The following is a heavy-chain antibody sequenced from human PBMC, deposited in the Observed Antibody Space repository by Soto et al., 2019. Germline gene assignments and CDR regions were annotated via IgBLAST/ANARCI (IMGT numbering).Heavy chain of an antibody. CDR3: TSLHPEADCGGDCYFDAFDI. D-gene: IGHD2-21*02. CDR1: GFTFSGSA. Sequence: EVQLVESGGGLVQPGGSLKLSCAASGFTFSGSAMHWVRQASGKGLEWVGRIRSKANSYATAYAASVKGRFTISRVDSKNTAYLQMNSLKTEDTAVYYCTSLHPEADCGGDCYFDAFDIWGQGTMVTVSS. J-gene: IGHJ3*02. V-gene: IGHV3-73*02. CDR2: IRSKANSYAT.